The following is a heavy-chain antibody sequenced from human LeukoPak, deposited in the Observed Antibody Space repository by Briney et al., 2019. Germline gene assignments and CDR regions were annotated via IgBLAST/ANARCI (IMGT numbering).Heavy chain of an antibody. CDR3: ARKYYDILTGYTAMDV. Sequence: SETLSLTCTVSGGSINSSYWNWIRQPPGKGLEWIGYIYYSGSTTYNPSLKSRVTVSVDTSKNQFSLKMRSVTAADTAVYYCARKYYDILTGYTAMDVWGQGTTVTVSS. CDR1: GGSINSSY. CDR2: IYYSGST. D-gene: IGHD3-9*01. J-gene: IGHJ6*02. V-gene: IGHV4-59*01.